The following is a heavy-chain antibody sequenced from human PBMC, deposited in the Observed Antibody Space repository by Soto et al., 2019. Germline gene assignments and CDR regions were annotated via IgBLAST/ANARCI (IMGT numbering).Heavy chain of an antibody. CDR1: GGTFSSYT. CDR2: IIPILGIA. V-gene: IGHV1-69*08. D-gene: IGHD2-15*01. J-gene: IGHJ6*02. CDR3: ARDNLYCSGGSCYPNYYYYGMDV. Sequence: QVQLVQSGAEVKKPGSSVKVSCKASGGTFSSYTISWVRQAPGQGLEWMGRIIPILGIANYAQKFQGRVTITADKSTSTAYMELSSLRSEDTAVYYCARDNLYCSGGSCYPNYYYYGMDVWGHGTTVTVSS.